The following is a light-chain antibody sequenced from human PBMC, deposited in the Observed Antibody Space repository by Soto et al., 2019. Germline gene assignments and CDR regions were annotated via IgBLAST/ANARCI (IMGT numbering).Light chain of an antibody. V-gene: IGKV1-8*01. Sequence: AIRMTQSPSSFSASTGDRVTITCRASQGISSYLAWYQQQPGKAPKLLIYAASTLQSGVPSRFSGSGSGTEFTLTISCLQSDDFATYYCQQDYSYPLTFGGGTKGEIK. CDR1: QGISSY. J-gene: IGKJ4*01. CDR2: AAS. CDR3: QQDYSYPLT.